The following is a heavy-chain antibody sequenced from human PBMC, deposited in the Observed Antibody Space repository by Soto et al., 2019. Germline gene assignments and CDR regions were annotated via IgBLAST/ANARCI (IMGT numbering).Heavy chain of an antibody. D-gene: IGHD3-22*01. V-gene: IGHV3-15*01. CDR1: GFTFSNAW. Sequence: GGSLRLSCAASGFTFSNAWITWVRQAPGKGLGWVGRIKSKTDGATTDYAAPVKGRFTISRDDSKDTLYLQINTLKTEDTAVYYCATDAYYDTSGYWFWGLGTLVTVSS. CDR3: ATDAYYDTSGYWF. J-gene: IGHJ4*02. CDR2: IKSKTDGATT.